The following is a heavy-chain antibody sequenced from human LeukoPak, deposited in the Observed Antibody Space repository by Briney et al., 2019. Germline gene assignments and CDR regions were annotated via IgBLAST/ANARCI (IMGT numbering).Heavy chain of an antibody. CDR2: MNPNSGNT. D-gene: IGHD6-13*01. CDR3: AREKQHRGFDY. V-gene: IGHV1-8*03. CDR1: GYTFTSYD. J-gene: IGHJ4*02. Sequence: ASVKVSCKASGYTFTSYDINWVRQATGQGLEWMGWMNPNSGNTGYAQKFQGRVTITRNTSISTAYMELSSLRSEDTAVYYCAREKQHRGFDYWGQGTLVTVSS.